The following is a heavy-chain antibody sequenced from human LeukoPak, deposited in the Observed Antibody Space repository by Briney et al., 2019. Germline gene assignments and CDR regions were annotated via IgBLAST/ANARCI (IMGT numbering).Heavy chain of an antibody. CDR2: INHSGRT. V-gene: IGHV4-34*01. D-gene: IGHD1-26*01. CDR3: ARGVRGGSYFAYYYVDV. Sequence: SETLSLTCAVYGGSFSCYYWRWIRQPPGKGLEWIGEINHSGRTNYTPSLKGRVTISVNPSKNQFSLKRSPVTAADTAVYYCARGVRGGSYFAYYYVDVWGKGTTVTVSS. J-gene: IGHJ6*03. CDR1: GGSFSCYY.